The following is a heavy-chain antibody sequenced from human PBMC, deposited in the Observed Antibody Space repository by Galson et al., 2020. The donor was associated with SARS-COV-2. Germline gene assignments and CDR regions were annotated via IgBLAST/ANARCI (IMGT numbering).Heavy chain of an antibody. J-gene: IGHJ4*02. CDR3: VRGEIQTLDY. D-gene: IGHD1-1*01. CDR2: FIHVSHTA. CDR1: GGTLSSSY. V-gene: IGHV1-69*13. Sequence: SSVTVSCQASGGTLSSSYVNWVRQAPGPGLEWLGGFIHVSHTAPSPQKFQGRVTITADEPTTTADMELTSLRSDDTDVYFVVRGEIQTLDYWGQGTLVTVSS.